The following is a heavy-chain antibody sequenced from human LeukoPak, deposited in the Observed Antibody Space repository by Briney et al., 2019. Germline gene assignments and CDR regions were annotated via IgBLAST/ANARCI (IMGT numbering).Heavy chain of an antibody. D-gene: IGHD5-24*01. V-gene: IGHV4-31*03. Sequence: PSQTLSLTCTVSGGSISSGGYYWSWIRQHPGKGLEWIGYIYYSGSTYYNPSLKSRVTISVDTSKNQFSLRLSSVTAADTAVYYCARGRAERGMATIDYWGQGTLVTVSS. CDR2: IYYSGST. CDR3: ARGRAERGMATIDY. J-gene: IGHJ4*02. CDR1: GGSISSGGYY.